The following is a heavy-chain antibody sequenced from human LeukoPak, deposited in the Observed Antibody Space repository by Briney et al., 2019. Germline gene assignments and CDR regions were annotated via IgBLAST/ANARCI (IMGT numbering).Heavy chain of an antibody. CDR1: GFTFSDYY. D-gene: IGHD3-10*01. CDR2: ISSSGSTI. J-gene: IGHJ6*02. V-gene: IGHV3-11*01. CDR3: ARDGGNYGSGSYQAYYYGMDV. Sequence: GGSLRLSCAASGFTFSDYYMSWIRQAPGKGLEWVSYISSSGSTIYYADPVKGRFTISRDNAKNSLYLQMNSLRAEDTAVYYCARDGGNYGSGSYQAYYYGMDVWGQGTTVTVSS.